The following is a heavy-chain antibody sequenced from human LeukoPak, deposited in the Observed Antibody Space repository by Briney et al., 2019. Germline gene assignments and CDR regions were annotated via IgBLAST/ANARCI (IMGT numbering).Heavy chain of an antibody. Sequence: SETLSLTCAVYGGSFSGYYWSWIRQPLGKGLEWIGEINHSGSTNYNPSLKSRVTISVDTSKNQFSLKLSSVTAADTAVYYCARDPRLSNWFDPWGQGTLVTVSS. CDR1: GGSFSGYY. J-gene: IGHJ5*02. CDR3: ARDPRLSNWFDP. CDR2: INHSGST. V-gene: IGHV4-34*01.